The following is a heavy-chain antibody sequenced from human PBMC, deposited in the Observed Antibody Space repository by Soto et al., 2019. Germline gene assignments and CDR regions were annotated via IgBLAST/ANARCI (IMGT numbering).Heavy chain of an antibody. CDR2: ISSTTNYI. V-gene: IGHV3-21*06. J-gene: IGHJ4*02. Sequence: CGSLRRSSAASGFTFTRYSMNSVLQAPGKGLEWVSSISSTTNYIYYGDSMQGRFTISRNNAKNSLYVEMNSLRAEHTAVYYCARESEGLTSNFDYWGQGTLVTVSS. CDR1: GFTFTRYS. CDR3: ARESEGLTSNFDY.